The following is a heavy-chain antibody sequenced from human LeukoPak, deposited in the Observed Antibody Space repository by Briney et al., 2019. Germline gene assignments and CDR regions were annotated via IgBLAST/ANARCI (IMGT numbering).Heavy chain of an antibody. D-gene: IGHD1-26*01. CDR2: LSSSGRTM. J-gene: IGHJ4*02. CDR3: ARDNYSGSRYFDH. CDR1: GFIFSSYE. V-gene: IGHV3-48*03. Sequence: PGGSLRLSCAASGFIFSSYEMSWVRQAPGKGLEWVSYLSSSGRTMYYADSVKGRFTVSRDNAKNSLYLQMNSLRAEDTAIYYCARDNYSGSRYFDHWGQGTLVTVSS.